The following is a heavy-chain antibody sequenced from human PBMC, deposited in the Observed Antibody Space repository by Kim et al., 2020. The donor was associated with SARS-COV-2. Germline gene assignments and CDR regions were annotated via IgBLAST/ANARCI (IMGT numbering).Heavy chain of an antibody. Sequence: ASVKVSCKTSGHFFTRDSIHWVRQAPGQGLEWMGGIDCGNGNTIYSQKFQGRVTFTTDTSASTAYMELSFLRSEDSAVYYCLGGFSFDYGGEGTLVTVSS. CDR1: GHFFTRDS. CDR3: LGGFSFDY. J-gene: IGHJ4*02. V-gene: IGHV1-3*01. CDR2: IDCGNGNT. D-gene: IGHD3-16*01.